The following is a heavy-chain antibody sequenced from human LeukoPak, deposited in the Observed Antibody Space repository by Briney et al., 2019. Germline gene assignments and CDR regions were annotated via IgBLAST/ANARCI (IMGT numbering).Heavy chain of an antibody. CDR2: INHSGST. J-gene: IGHJ3*02. CDR3: ARGLSHLGGFDI. CDR1: GGSFSGYY. V-gene: IGHV4-34*01. D-gene: IGHD3-16*01. Sequence: SETLSLPCAVYGGSFSGYYWSWIRQPPGKGLEWIGEINHSGSTNYNPSLKSRVTISVDTSKNQFSLKLSSVTAADTAVYYCARGLSHLGGFDIWGQGTMVTVSS.